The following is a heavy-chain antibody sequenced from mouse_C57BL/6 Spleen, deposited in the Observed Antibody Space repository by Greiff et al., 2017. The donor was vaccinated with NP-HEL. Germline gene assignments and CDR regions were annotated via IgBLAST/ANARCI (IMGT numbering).Heavy chain of an antibody. J-gene: IGHJ4*01. Sequence: VQLQQPGAELVKPGASVKLSCKASGYTFTSYWMQWVKQRPGQGLEWIGEIDPSDSYTNYNQKFKGKATLTVDTSSSTAYMQLSSLTSEDSAVYYCASYDYLRGAMDYWGQGTSVTVSS. V-gene: IGHV1-50*01. CDR1: GYTFTSYW. CDR3: ASYDYLRGAMDY. CDR2: IDPSDSYT. D-gene: IGHD2-4*01.